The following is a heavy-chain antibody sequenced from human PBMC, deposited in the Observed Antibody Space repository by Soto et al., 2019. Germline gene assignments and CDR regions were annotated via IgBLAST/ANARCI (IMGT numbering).Heavy chain of an antibody. Sequence: SETLSLTCTVSGASISSSYWSWIRQSPERGLEWIAYVYHTGATNYNPSLKSRVTISVDTSKNQFSLKLNSVTAADTAVYYCASYHGSESFYYNGIDYWGQGTLVTVSS. CDR2: VYHTGAT. V-gene: IGHV4-4*08. CDR1: GASISSSY. D-gene: IGHD3-10*01. CDR3: ASYHGSESFYYNGIDY. J-gene: IGHJ4*02.